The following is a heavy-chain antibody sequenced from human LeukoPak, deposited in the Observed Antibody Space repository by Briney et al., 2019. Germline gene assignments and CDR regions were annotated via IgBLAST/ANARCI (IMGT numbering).Heavy chain of an antibody. Sequence: SETLSLTCAVYGGSFSGYYWSWIRQPPGKGLEWIGYIYYSGSTNYNPSLKSRVTISVDTSKNQFSLKLSSVTAADTAVYYCAAFNGDILTGYGYYFDYWGQGTLVTVSS. CDR1: GGSFSGYY. D-gene: IGHD3-9*01. CDR2: IYYSGST. CDR3: AAFNGDILTGYGYYFDY. J-gene: IGHJ4*02. V-gene: IGHV4-59*01.